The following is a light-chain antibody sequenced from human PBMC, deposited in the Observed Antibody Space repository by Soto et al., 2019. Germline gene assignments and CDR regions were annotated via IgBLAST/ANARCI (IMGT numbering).Light chain of an antibody. V-gene: IGLV2-14*03. CDR1: SSDVGGYNY. CDR2: DVS. Sequence: QSALTQPASESGSPGQSITISCTGTSSDVGGYNYVSWYQHHPGKVPQLMIYDVSNRPSGVSNRFSGSKSGNTASLTISGLQAEDEADYYCYSYTSSNTDVFGTGTKLTVL. CDR3: YSYTSSNTDV. J-gene: IGLJ1*01.